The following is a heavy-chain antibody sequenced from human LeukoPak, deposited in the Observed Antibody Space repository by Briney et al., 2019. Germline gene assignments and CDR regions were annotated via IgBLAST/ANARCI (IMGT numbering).Heavy chain of an antibody. V-gene: IGHV3-21*04. CDR3: AKDLSRLYYYYGMDV. D-gene: IGHD2/OR15-2a*01. Sequence: SGGSLRLSCAASGFTFSSYAMSWFRQAPGKGLEWVSSISSSSDDIYYADSVKGRFTISRDNAKNSLFLQMNSLRAEDTAVYYCAKDLSRLYYYYGMDVWGQGTTVTVSS. J-gene: IGHJ6*02. CDR1: GFTFSSYA. CDR2: ISSSSDDI.